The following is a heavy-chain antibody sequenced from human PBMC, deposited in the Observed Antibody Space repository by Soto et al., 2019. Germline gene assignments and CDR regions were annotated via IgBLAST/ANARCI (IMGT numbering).Heavy chain of an antibody. CDR1: GGSVSSGSYY. Sequence: QVQLQESGPGLVKPSETLSLTCTVSGGSVSSGSYYWSWIRQPPGKGLEWIGYIYYSGSTNYNPSLNSRVTISVDTSKNQFSLKLSSVTAADTAVYYCATTDMITFGGVIFAWGQGTLVTVSS. CDR2: IYYSGST. D-gene: IGHD3-16*02. CDR3: ATTDMITFGGVIFA. V-gene: IGHV4-61*01. J-gene: IGHJ5*02.